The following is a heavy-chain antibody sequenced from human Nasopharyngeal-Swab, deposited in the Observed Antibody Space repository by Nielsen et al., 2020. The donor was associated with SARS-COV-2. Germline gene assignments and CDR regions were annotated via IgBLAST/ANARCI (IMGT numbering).Heavy chain of an antibody. Sequence: SETLSLTCKVAGGSISSYYWSWIRQPPGKGLEWIGYIYYNGSTNYNPSLKSRVPISGDTSKNQFSLKLNSVTAADTAVYYCARIGCSGGSCYCDYWGQGTLVTVSS. CDR1: GGSISSYY. CDR2: IYYNGST. CDR3: ARIGCSGGSCYCDY. J-gene: IGHJ4*02. V-gene: IGHV4-59*01. D-gene: IGHD2-15*01.